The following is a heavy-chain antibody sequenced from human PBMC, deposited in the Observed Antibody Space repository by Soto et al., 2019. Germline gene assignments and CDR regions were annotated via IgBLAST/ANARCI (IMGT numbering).Heavy chain of an antibody. Sequence: EVKLVESGGGMVKPGGSLRLSCAASYFTFNNNYLEWVRQAPGRGLEWVGRIKRKIDGGTRDYAGPVKGRFTISRDDSKGTLYLQMNSLKIEDTAVYYCSTDYYDSSDYYYACDSWGQGTLVTVSS. D-gene: IGHD3-22*01. CDR1: YFTFNNNY. V-gene: IGHV3-15*07. CDR2: IKRKIDGGTR. CDR3: STDYYDSSDYYYACDS. J-gene: IGHJ4*02.